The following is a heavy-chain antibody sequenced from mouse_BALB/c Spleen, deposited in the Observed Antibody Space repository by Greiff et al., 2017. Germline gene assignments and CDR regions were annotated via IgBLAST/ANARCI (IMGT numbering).Heavy chain of an antibody. J-gene: IGHJ3*01. CDR3: AKKTFYGYDGAWFAY. D-gene: IGHD2-9*01. V-gene: IGHV5-6-5*01. Sequence: DVMLVESGGGLVKPGGSLKLSCAASGFTFSSYAMSWVRQTPEKRLEWVASISSGGSTYYPDSVKGRFTISRDNARNILYLQMSSLRSEDTAMYYCAKKTFYGYDGAWFAYWGQGTLVTVSA. CDR2: ISSGGST. CDR1: GFTFSSYA.